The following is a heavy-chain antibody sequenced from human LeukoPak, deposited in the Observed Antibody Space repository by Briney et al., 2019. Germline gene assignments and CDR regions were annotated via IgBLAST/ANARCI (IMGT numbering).Heavy chain of an antibody. CDR1: GGSISSYY. CDR3: ARAWSSSWYSKNRYWYFDL. Sequence: SETLSLTCTVSGGSISSYYWSWIRQPPGKGLEWIGYIYYSGSTNYNPSLKNRVTISVDTSKNQFSLKLSSVTAADTAVYYCARAWSSSWYSKNRYWYFDLWGRGTLVTVSS. V-gene: IGHV4-59*01. CDR2: IYYSGST. D-gene: IGHD6-13*01. J-gene: IGHJ2*01.